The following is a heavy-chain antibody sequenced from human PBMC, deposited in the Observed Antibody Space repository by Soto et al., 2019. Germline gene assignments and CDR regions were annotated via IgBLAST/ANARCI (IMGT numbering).Heavy chain of an antibody. Sequence: SETLSLTCTVSGGSISSYYWSWIRQPPGKGLEWIGYIYYSGSTNYNPSLKSRVTISVDTSKNQFSLKLSSVTAADTAVYYCAGGRPGSGSYYTNNWFDPWGQGTLVTVSS. CDR3: AGGRPGSGSYYTNNWFDP. CDR2: IYYSGST. J-gene: IGHJ5*02. CDR1: GGSISSYY. D-gene: IGHD3-10*01. V-gene: IGHV4-59*01.